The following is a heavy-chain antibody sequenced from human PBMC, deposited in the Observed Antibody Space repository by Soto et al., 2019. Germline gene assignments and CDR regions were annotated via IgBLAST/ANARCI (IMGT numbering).Heavy chain of an antibody. CDR3: AKDPKCCTIGSHFLDNWFDP. CDR1: GFTFSNYG. V-gene: IGHV3-30*18. Sequence: GGSLRLCCAASGFTFSNYGMHWVRQTPGKGLEWVAVISYDGSHQFYTDSVKGRFTISRDNSKNTLYLQMNSLKTEDTAMYYCAKDPKCCTIGSHFLDNWFDPWGQGTLVTVSS. CDR2: ISYDGSHQ. J-gene: IGHJ5*02. D-gene: IGHD2-8*01.